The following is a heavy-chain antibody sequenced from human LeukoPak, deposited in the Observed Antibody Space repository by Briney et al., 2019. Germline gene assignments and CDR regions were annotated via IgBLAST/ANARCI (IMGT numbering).Heavy chain of an antibody. CDR2: ISGSGGST. CDR3: AIGPYYDFWSSYQKTTPIDY. CDR1: GFTFSSYA. V-gene: IGHV3-23*01. D-gene: IGHD3-3*01. J-gene: IGHJ4*02. Sequence: GGSLRLSCAASGFTFSSYAMSWVRQAPGKGLEWVSAISGSGGSTYYADSVKGRFTISRDNSKNTLYLQMNSLRAEDTAIYYCAIGPYYDFWSSYQKTTPIDYWGQGTLVTVSS.